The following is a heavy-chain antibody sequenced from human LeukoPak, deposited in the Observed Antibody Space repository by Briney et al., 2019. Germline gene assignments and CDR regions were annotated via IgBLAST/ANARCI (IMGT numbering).Heavy chain of an antibody. CDR1: GFTFSSYG. V-gene: IGHV3-33*01. D-gene: IGHD4-11*01. Sequence: GGSLRLSCAASGFTFSSYGMHWVRQAPGEGLEWVAVIWYDGSNKYYADSVKGRFTISRDNSKNTLYLQMNSLRAEDTAVYYCARDRDYSNYVTRYYYYYGMDVWGQGTTVTVSS. J-gene: IGHJ6*02. CDR3: ARDRDYSNYVTRYYYYYGMDV. CDR2: IWYDGSNK.